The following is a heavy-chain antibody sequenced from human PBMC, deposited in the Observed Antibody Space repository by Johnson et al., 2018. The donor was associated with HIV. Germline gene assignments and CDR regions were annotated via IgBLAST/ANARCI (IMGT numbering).Heavy chain of an antibody. CDR3: ARVHSGGACDI. CDR2: ISGSGGST. J-gene: IGHJ3*02. Sequence: QVQLVESGGGVVQPGRSLRLSCAASGFTFSSYALHWVRQAPGKGLEWVSAISGSGGSTYYADSVKGRFTISRDNSKNTLYLQMNSLRAEDTAVYYCARVHSGGACDIWGQGTMVTVSS. CDR1: GFTFSSYA. V-gene: IGHV3-64*04.